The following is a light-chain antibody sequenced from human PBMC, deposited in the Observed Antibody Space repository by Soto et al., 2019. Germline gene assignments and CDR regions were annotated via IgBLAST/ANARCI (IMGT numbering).Light chain of an antibody. CDR2: GVT. Sequence: QSALAQPPSASGSPGQSVTISCTGSGSDIGAYNFVSWYQQHPGKAPKLMIFGVTERPSGVPDRFSGSKSGNTASLTVSGLQADDEAVYYCQSYDSSLSGFVVFGGGTQLTVL. CDR3: QSYDSSLSGFVV. V-gene: IGLV2-8*01. CDR1: GSDIGAYNF. J-gene: IGLJ2*01.